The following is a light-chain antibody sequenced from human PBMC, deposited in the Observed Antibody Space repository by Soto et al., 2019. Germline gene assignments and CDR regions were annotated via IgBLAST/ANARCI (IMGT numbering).Light chain of an antibody. V-gene: IGKV3-15*01. CDR2: GAS. J-gene: IGKJ1*01. Sequence: EIVMTQSPATLCVSPGERATLSCRARQSVSSNLAWYQQKPGQAPRLLIYGASTRATGIPARFSGSGSGTEFTLTISSLQSEDFAVYYCQQYNNWPPWTFGQGTKVDIK. CDR1: QSVSSN. CDR3: QQYNNWPPWT.